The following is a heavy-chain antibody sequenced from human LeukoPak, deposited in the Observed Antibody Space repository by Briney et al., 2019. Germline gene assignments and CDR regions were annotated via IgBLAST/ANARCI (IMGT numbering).Heavy chain of an antibody. V-gene: IGHV1-46*01. CDR3: ARGRLAAAGPPDWFDP. J-gene: IGHJ5*02. CDR1: GYTFTSYY. D-gene: IGHD6-13*01. Sequence: ASVKVSCKASGYTFTSYYMHWVRQAPGQGLEWMGIINPSGGSTSYAQKFQGRVTMTRDMSTSTVYMELSSLRSEDTAVYYCARGRLAAAGPPDWFDPWGQGTLVTVSS. CDR2: INPSGGST.